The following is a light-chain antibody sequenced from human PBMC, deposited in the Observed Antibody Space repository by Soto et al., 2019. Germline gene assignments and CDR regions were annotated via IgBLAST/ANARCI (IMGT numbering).Light chain of an antibody. V-gene: IGLV3-16*01. CDR2: KDT. CDR1: ALPKKY. Sequence: SYELTQPLSVSVSLGQMARITCSGEALPKKYAYWYQQKPGQFPVVVIYKDTERPSGIPERFSGSSSGTIVTLTISGVQAEDEADYYCLSADRSGAWVFGGGTKLTVL. J-gene: IGLJ2*01. CDR3: LSADRSGAWV.